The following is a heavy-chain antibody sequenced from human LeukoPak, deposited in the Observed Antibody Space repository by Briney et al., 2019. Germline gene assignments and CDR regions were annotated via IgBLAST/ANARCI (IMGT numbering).Heavy chain of an antibody. CDR3: AKDPVEPRFLEPDPFDY. CDR2: ISGSGGST. J-gene: IGHJ4*02. D-gene: IGHD3-3*01. CDR1: GFTFSSYA. Sequence: GESLRLSCAASGFTFSSYAMSWVRQAPGKGLEWVSAISGSGGSTYYADSVKGRFTISRDNSKNTLYLQMNSLRAEDTAVYYCAKDPVEPRFLEPDPFDYWGQGTLVTVSS. V-gene: IGHV3-23*01.